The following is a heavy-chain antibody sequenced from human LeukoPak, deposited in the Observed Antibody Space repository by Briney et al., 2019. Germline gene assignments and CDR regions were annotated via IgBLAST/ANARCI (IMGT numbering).Heavy chain of an antibody. J-gene: IGHJ5*02. CDR3: AAEPDSSDNWFDP. V-gene: IGHV3-15*01. CDR2: MKSRAEGATR. CDR1: GFTFSSYE. Sequence: GGSLRLSCAASGFTFSSYEMSWVRQAPGKGLEWVGRMKSRAEGATRDYAAPVKGRFTISRDDSKNTLYLQMNSLKTEDTAIYYCAAEPDSSDNWFDPWGQGTLVTVSS. D-gene: IGHD6-19*01.